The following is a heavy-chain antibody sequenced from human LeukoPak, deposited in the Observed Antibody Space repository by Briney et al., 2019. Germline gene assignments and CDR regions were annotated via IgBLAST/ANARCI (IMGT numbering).Heavy chain of an antibody. CDR1: GYTFTGYY. D-gene: IGHD3-10*01. CDR3: ARDRDYGSGIFDY. Sequence: GASVKVSCKASGYTFTGYYMHWVRQAPGQGLEWMGWINPNSGGTNYAQEFQGRVTMTRDTSISTAYMELSRLRSDDTAVYYCARDRDYGSGIFDYWGQGTLVTVSS. V-gene: IGHV1-2*02. CDR2: INPNSGGT. J-gene: IGHJ4*02.